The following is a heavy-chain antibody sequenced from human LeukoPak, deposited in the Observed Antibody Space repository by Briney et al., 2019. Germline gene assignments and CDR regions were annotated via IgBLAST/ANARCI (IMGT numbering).Heavy chain of an antibody. D-gene: IGHD2-2*01. CDR1: GYSISSGNY. J-gene: IGHJ4*02. V-gene: IGHV4-38-2*02. Sequence: SETLSLTCTVSGYSISSGNYWAWIRQPPGKGLEWIGSIYHSGSTYYNPSLKSRVTISVDTSKNQFSLKLSSVTAADTAVYYCAKRYCSSTTCYDDRGAFDYWGQGTLVTVSS. CDR2: IYHSGST. CDR3: AKRYCSSTTCYDDRGAFDY.